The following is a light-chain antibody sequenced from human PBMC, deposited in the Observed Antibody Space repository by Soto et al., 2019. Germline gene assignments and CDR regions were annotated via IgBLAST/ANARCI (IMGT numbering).Light chain of an antibody. Sequence: QSVLTQPASVSGSPGQSITISCTGTSSVVGGYNYVSWYQQHPGKAPKLMIYDVSNRPSGVSNRFSGSKSGNTASLTISGLQAEDEADYYCSSYTSSSTGVVFGGGTKLTVL. V-gene: IGLV2-14*01. J-gene: IGLJ2*01. CDR1: SSVVGGYNY. CDR2: DVS. CDR3: SSYTSSSTGVV.